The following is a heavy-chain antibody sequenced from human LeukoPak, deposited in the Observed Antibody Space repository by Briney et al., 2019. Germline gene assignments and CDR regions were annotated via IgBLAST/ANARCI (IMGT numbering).Heavy chain of an antibody. J-gene: IGHJ4*02. V-gene: IGHV3-23*01. Sequence: GGSLRLSCAASGFTFSSYAMSWVRQASGKGLEWVSAISGSGGSTYYADSVKGRFTISRDNSKNTLYLQMNSLRAEDTAVYYCAKDNYDSSGYYFGNLDYWGQGTLVTVSS. CDR2: ISGSGGST. CDR3: AKDNYDSSGYYFGNLDY. CDR1: GFTFSSYA. D-gene: IGHD3-22*01.